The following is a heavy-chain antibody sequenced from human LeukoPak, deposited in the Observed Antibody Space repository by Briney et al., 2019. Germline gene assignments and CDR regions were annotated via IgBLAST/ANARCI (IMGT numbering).Heavy chain of an antibody. CDR1: GGTFSSYA. CDR2: IIPIFGTA. J-gene: IGHJ4*02. CDR3: ARALDHSGGGYLYYFHY. Sequence: GASVKVCCKASGGTFSSYAISWVRQAPGQGLEWMGGIIPIFGTANYAQKSQGRVTITADKSTSTAYLELNRLRSDDTAVYYCARALDHSGGGYLYYFHYWGQGTLVTVSS. V-gene: IGHV1-69*06. D-gene: IGHD2-15*01.